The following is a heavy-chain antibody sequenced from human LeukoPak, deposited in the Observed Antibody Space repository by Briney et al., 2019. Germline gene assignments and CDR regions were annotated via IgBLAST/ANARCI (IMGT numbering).Heavy chain of an antibody. CDR2: ISGSGGST. CDR3: AKVPIAYCGGDCYSFFDY. D-gene: IGHD2-21*02. CDR1: GFTFSSYA. Sequence: GGSLRLSCAASGFTFSSYAMSWVRQAPGKGLEWVSAISGSGGSTYYADSVKGRFTISRDNSKNTLYLQMNSLRAEDTAVHYCAKVPIAYCGGDCYSFFDYWGQGTLVTVSS. V-gene: IGHV3-23*01. J-gene: IGHJ4*02.